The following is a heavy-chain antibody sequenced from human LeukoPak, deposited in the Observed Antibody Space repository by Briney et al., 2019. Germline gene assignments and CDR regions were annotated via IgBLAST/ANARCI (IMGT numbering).Heavy chain of an antibody. Sequence: SETLSLTCAVYGGSFSGYYWSWIRQPPRKGLEWIGEINHSGSTNYNPSLKSRVTISVDTSKNQFSLKLSSVTAADTAVYYCARGRRQISYYYYGMDVWGQGTTVTVSS. J-gene: IGHJ6*02. CDR2: INHSGST. D-gene: IGHD6-25*01. CDR3: ARGRRQISYYYYGMDV. V-gene: IGHV4-34*01. CDR1: GGSFSGYY.